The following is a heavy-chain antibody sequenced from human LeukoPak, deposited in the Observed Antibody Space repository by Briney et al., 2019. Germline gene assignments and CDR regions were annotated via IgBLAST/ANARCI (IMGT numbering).Heavy chain of an antibody. D-gene: IGHD3-9*01. Sequence: PGGSLRLSCAASGFTFSSYTMNWIRQAPGKGPEWISFINTKSKAIYYADSVKGRFTISRDNARNLLHLQMNSLRAEDTALYFCVRDQDWAFDYWGQGTLVTVSS. J-gene: IGHJ4*02. CDR3: VRDQDWAFDY. CDR1: GFTFSSYT. CDR2: INTKSKAI. V-gene: IGHV3-48*01.